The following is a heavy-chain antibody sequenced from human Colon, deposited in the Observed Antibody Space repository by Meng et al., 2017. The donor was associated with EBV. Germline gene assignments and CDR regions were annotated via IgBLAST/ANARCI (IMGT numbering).Heavy chain of an antibody. J-gene: IGHJ4*02. CDR2: IYHGGNT. D-gene: IGHD5-24*01. Sequence: LQEWGPGVGDASGTLPLTCPVSWPSSSSNNWWSWVRRPPGKGLGWIGEIYHGGNTNYNPSLKSRVTISVDRSNDQFSLSLSSVTAADTAVYYCARGNAYNAPSFDYWGQGTLVTVSS. CDR1: WPSSSSNNW. CDR3: ARGNAYNAPSFDY. V-gene: IGHV4-4*02.